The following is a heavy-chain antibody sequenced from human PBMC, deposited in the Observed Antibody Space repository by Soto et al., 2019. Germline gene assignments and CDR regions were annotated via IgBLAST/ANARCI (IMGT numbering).Heavy chain of an antibody. Sequence: VGSLRLSCAASGLTFSSYAMSWVRQAPGKGLEWVSAISGSGGSTYYADSVKGRFTISRDNSKNTLYLQMNSLRAEDTAVYYCAKDGRGWYGMDVWGQGTTVTVSS. D-gene: IGHD6-19*01. CDR3: AKDGRGWYGMDV. CDR2: ISGSGGST. J-gene: IGHJ6*02. CDR1: GLTFSSYA. V-gene: IGHV3-23*01.